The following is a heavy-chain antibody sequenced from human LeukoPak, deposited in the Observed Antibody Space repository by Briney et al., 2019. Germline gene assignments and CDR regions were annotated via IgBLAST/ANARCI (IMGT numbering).Heavy chain of an antibody. CDR1: GYTFTLYF. J-gene: IGHJ6*02. V-gene: IGHV1-2*02. D-gene: IGHD2-2*03. Sequence: ASVRVSSTASGYTFTLYFMHWVRQAPGQRLEWMGWINPNSGGTKYAQKYQGRVTMTRDTSISTAYMELSRLRSDDTAVYYCASGYCSSTSCPPTPYYYYGMDVGGQGTTVTVSS. CDR2: INPNSGGT. CDR3: ASGYCSSTSCPPTPYYYYGMDV.